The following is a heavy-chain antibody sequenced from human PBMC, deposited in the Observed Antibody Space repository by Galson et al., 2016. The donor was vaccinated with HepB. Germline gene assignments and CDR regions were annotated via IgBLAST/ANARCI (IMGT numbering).Heavy chain of an antibody. D-gene: IGHD2-21*01. V-gene: IGHV4-39*01. CDR1: GGSVTNHQYC. J-gene: IGHJ4*02. Sequence: SETLSLTCIVSGGSVTNHQYCWGWVRQAPGKGPEWIASFCYTGITYYNPSLRSRLTMDVDTSKFQLSLHLRSVAAADTAVYYCVDYCGGGACPDYWGQGTLVTVPS. CDR2: FCYTGIT. CDR3: VDYCGGGACPDY.